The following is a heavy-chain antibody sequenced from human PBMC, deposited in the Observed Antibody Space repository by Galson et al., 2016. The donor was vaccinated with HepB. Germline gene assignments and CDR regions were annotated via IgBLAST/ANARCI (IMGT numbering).Heavy chain of an antibody. J-gene: IGHJ4*02. CDR2: IIHSEST. Sequence: SETLSLTCAVFGGSFSGYHWSWIRQPPGKGLEWIGEIIHSESTSYNPSPKSRVTMSLDTSKKQFSLKLTSVTAADTAAYYCARGRDGYSRFDSWGLGSLVTVSS. CDR3: ARGRDGYSRFDS. CDR1: GGSFSGYH. V-gene: IGHV4-34*01. D-gene: IGHD5-24*01.